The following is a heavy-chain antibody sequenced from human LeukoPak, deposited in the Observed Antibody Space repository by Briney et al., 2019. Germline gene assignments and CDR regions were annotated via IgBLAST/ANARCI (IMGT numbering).Heavy chain of an antibody. CDR1: GYTFTSYG. CDR2: ISAYNGNT. J-gene: IGHJ3*02. Sequence: GASVKVSCKASGYTFTSYGISWVRQAPGQGLEWMGWISAYNGNTNYAQKLQGRVTMTTDTSTSTAYMELRSLRSDDTAVYYCARDADYYGSGSPSDAFDIWGQGTMVTVSS. V-gene: IGHV1-18*01. CDR3: ARDADYYGSGSPSDAFDI. D-gene: IGHD3-10*01.